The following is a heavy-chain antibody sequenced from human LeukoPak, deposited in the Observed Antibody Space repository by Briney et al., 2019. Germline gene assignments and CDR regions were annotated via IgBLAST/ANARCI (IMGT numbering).Heavy chain of an antibody. D-gene: IGHD5-24*01. CDR1: GFTFRNYG. J-gene: IGHJ4*02. CDR2: FSASGST. Sequence: GGSLRLSCAASGFTFRNYGMNWVRQAPGKGLEWVSAFSASGSTYYADSVKGRFTISRDNSKNTLYLQMNSLRAEDTAVYYCTRDSARRDGNNFDYWGQGTLVTVST. V-gene: IGHV3-23*01. CDR3: TRDSARRDGNNFDY.